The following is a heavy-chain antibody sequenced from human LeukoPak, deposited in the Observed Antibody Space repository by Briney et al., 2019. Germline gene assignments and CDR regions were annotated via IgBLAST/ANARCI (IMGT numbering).Heavy chain of an antibody. V-gene: IGHV1-2*02. Sequence: ASVKVSCKASGYTFTGYYLHWVRQAPGQGLEWMGWINPNSGGTNYAQKFQGRVTMTRDTSISTAYMELSRLRSDDTAVYYCAAPDTYYYDSSRYYFQTWGQGTLVTVSS. J-gene: IGHJ4*02. D-gene: IGHD3-22*01. CDR2: INPNSGGT. CDR3: AAPDTYYYDSSRYYFQT. CDR1: GYTFTGYY.